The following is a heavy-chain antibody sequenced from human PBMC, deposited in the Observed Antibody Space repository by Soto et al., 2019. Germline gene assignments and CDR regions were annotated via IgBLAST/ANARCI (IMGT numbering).Heavy chain of an antibody. CDR2: IYYSGST. Sequence: ASETPSPTCTVSGGSISSSSYYWGWVRQPPGKGLEWVGSIYYSGSTYYNPSLKSRVTISVDTSKNQFSLKLSSVTAADTAVYYCARLGYNWKLGWFDPWGQGTLVTVSS. D-gene: IGHD1-1*01. CDR1: GGSISSSSYY. V-gene: IGHV4-39*01. CDR3: ARLGYNWKLGWFDP. J-gene: IGHJ5*02.